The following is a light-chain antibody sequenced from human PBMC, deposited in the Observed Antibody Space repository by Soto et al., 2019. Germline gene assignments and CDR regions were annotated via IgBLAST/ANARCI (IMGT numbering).Light chain of an antibody. Sequence: EIVLTQSPGTLSLSPGERATLSSRASQSVSSSYLAWYQQKPGQAPRLLIYGASSRATGIPDRFSGSGSGTDFTLTISRLEPEDFAVYYCQQYGSSPVAFGQGNKLEIK. V-gene: IGKV3-20*01. J-gene: IGKJ2*01. CDR3: QQYGSSPVA. CDR1: QSVSSSY. CDR2: GAS.